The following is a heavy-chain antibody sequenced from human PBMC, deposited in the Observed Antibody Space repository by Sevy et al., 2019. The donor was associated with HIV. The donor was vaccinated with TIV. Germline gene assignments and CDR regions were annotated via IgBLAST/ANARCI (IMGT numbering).Heavy chain of an antibody. CDR3: AKGYCSGGSCPRDYYYYGKDV. D-gene: IGHD2-15*01. V-gene: IGHV3-23*01. CDR2: ISGSGRST. Sequence: GGSLRLSCPASGFTFSTYAMNWVRQAPGKGLEWVSSISGSGRSTYYADSVEGRFTISRHNSKNTLYLQMNSLRAVDTAVYYCAKGYCSGGSCPRDYYYYGKDVWGQGTTVTVSS. J-gene: IGHJ6*02. CDR1: GFTFSTYA.